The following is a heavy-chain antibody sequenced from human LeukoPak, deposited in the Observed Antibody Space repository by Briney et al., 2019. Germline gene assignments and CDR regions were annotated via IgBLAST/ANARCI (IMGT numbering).Heavy chain of an antibody. CDR1: GGSISSGTYY. CDR3: ARDLLHRGYAFDI. J-gene: IGHJ3*02. D-gene: IGHD5-12*01. CDR2: IYSSGST. V-gene: IGHV4-61*02. Sequence: SETLSLTCTVSGGSISSGTYYWGWIRQPAGKGLEWIGRIYSSGSTNYNPSLKSRVTMSVDTSKNQFTLNLTSVTAADTAVYYCARDLLHRGYAFDIWGQGTMVTVSS.